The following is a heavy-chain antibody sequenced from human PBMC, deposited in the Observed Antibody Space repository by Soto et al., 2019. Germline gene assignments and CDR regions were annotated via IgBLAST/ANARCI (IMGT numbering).Heavy chain of an antibody. CDR3: ARAHCSGGSCYSVQHWFDP. J-gene: IGHJ5*02. CDR2: MYHSGST. CDR1: GDSISRSYW. V-gene: IGHV4-4*02. Sequence: SETLSLTCAVSGDSISRSYWWSWVRQLPGKGLEWIGEMYHSGSTNHNPSLKSRVTISVDKSKNQFSLKLSSVTAADTAVYYCARAHCSGGSCYSVQHWFDPWGQGTLVTVSS. D-gene: IGHD2-15*01.